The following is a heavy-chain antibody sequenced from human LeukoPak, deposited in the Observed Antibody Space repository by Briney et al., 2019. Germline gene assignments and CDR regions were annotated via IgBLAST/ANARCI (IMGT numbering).Heavy chain of an antibody. CDR1: GFTVSSNS. CDR2: IYSGGNT. D-gene: IGHD6-6*01. J-gene: IGHJ4*02. V-gene: IGHV3-53*01. Sequence: GGSLRLSCTVSGFTVSSNSWSWVRQAPGKGLEWVSFIYSGGNTHYSDSVKGRSTISRDNSKNTLYLQMNSLRAEDTAVYYCARDYGISSVPGYWGQGTLVTVSS. CDR3: ARDYGISSVPGY.